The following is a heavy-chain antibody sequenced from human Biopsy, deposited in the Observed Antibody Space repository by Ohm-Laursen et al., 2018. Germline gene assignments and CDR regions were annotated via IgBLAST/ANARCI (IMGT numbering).Heavy chain of an antibody. CDR3: ARGMRSSGWPYFDS. CDR1: GGSIGSFF. CDR2: IYYSGST. D-gene: IGHD6-19*01. J-gene: IGHJ4*02. V-gene: IGHV4-59*01. Sequence: PPGTLSLTCTVSGGSIGSFFWSWIRQPPGKGLEWIGYIYYSGSTNYNPSLESRVTMPVDMPKNQFSLKLSSVTAADTAIYYCARGMRSSGWPYFDSWGQGTLVTVSS.